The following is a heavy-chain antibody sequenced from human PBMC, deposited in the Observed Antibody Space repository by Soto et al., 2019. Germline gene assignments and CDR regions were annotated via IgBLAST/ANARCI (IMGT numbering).Heavy chain of an antibody. D-gene: IGHD2-8*01. J-gene: IGHJ4*02. CDR3: ARDRRLGVTGGYFDY. Sequence: QVQLQESGPGLVKPSQTLSLTCTVSGGSISSGGYYWSWIRQHPGKGLEWIGYIYYSGSTYYNPSRKSRVTLSVDTSKNQCSLKLSSVTAADTAVYYCARDRRLGVTGGYFDYWGQGTLVTVSS. V-gene: IGHV4-31*03. CDR1: GGSISSGGYY. CDR2: IYYSGST.